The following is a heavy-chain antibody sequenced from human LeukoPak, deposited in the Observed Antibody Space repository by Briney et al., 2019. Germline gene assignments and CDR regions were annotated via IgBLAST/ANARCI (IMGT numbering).Heavy chain of an antibody. Sequence: SVKVSCKASGGTFSSYAISGVRQAPGQGLEWMGGIIPIFGTANYAQKFQGRVTITADESTSTAYIELSSLRSEDTAVYYCARGAVPAATYYFDYWGQGTLVTVSS. CDR1: GGTFSSYA. V-gene: IGHV1-69*01. J-gene: IGHJ4*02. CDR3: ARGAVPAATYYFDY. CDR2: IIPIFGTA. D-gene: IGHD2-2*01.